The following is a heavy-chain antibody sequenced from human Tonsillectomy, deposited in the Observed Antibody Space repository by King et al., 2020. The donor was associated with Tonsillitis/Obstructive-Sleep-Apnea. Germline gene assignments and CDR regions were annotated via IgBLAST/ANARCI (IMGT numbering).Heavy chain of an antibody. CDR1: GYSFTSYW. CDR3: ARLLYYDSSGYYSLPYFDH. V-gene: IGHV5-51*01. J-gene: IGHJ4*02. D-gene: IGHD3-22*01. Sequence: QLVQSGAEVKKPGESLKISCKGSGYSFTSYWIGWVRQMPGKGLEWMGIIYPGDSDTRYSPSFQGQVTISADKSNRTAYLQWSSLKASDTAMYYCARLLYYDSSGYYSLPYFDHWGQGTLVTVSS. CDR2: IYPGDSDT.